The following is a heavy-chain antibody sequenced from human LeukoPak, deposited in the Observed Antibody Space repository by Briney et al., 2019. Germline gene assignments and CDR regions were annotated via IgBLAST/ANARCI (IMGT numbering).Heavy chain of an antibody. CDR1: GFTFSSYS. J-gene: IGHJ4*01. D-gene: IGHD3-16*01. V-gene: IGHV3-48*01. CDR2: ISSSSSTI. Sequence: GGSLRLSCAASGFTFSSYSMNWVRQAPGKGLEWVSYISSSSSTIYYADSVKGRFTISRDNAENSLYLQMNSLRAEDTAVYYCARGRRILGGPENAGDFFDFWGQGSLVTVSS. CDR3: ARGRRILGGPENAGDFFDF.